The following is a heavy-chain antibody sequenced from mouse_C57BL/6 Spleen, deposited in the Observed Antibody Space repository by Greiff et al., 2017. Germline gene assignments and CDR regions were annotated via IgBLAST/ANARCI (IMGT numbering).Heavy chain of an antibody. CDR2: IRSKSSNYAT. CDR1: GFTFNTYA. D-gene: IGHD4-1*02. Sequence: EVQGVESGGGLVQPKGSLKLSCAASGFTFNTYAMHWVRQAPGKGLEWVARIRSKSSNYATYYADSVKDRFTISRDDSQSMLYLQMNNLKTEDTAMYYCGPQLGQEAWLAYWGQGTLVTVSA. J-gene: IGHJ3*01. V-gene: IGHV10-3*01. CDR3: GPQLGQEAWLAY.